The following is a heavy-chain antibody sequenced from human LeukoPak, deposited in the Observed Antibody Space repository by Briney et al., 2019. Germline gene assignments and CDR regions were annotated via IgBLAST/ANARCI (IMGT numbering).Heavy chain of an antibody. CDR3: ARGDAGSKYRHIDY. Sequence: PGGSLRLSCSASGFSFSSYTMTWVRQAPGKGLEWVANIKEDGSEKNYMDSVKGRFTISRDNAKNSLDLQMNSLRVEDTAFYYCARGDAGSKYRHIDYWGQGTLVTVSS. CDR2: IKEDGSEK. D-gene: IGHD2-2*01. J-gene: IGHJ4*02. V-gene: IGHV3-7*01. CDR1: GFSFSSYT.